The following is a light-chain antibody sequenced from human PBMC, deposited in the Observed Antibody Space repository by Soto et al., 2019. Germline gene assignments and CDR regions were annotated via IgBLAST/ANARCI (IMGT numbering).Light chain of an antibody. V-gene: IGKV3-20*01. CDR2: GVY. CDR1: QIIKTFY. J-gene: IGKJ5*01. CDR3: QQYGSSSIT. Sequence: DIVLTQSPGTLSLSPGETATLSCRASQIIKTFYFGWYQQKPGQSPRLLIYGVYSRATGTPDRFSGSGSGTEFTLTISRLEPEDFAVYYCQQYGSSSITFGQGTRLEIK.